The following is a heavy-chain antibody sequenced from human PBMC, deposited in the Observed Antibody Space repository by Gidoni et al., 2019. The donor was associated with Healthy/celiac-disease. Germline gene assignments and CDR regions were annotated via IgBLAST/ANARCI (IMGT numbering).Heavy chain of an antibody. CDR3: AKDSHITMIVVGEGHFDY. CDR2: ISGSGGST. J-gene: IGHJ4*02. Sequence: EVQLLESGGGLVQPGGSLRLSCAASGFTFSSYAMSWVRQAPGKGLEWVSAISGSGGSTYYADSVKGRFTISRDNSKNTLYLQMNSLRAEDTAVYYCAKDSHITMIVVGEGHFDYWGQGTLVTVSS. CDR1: GFTFSSYA. D-gene: IGHD3-22*01. V-gene: IGHV3-23*01.